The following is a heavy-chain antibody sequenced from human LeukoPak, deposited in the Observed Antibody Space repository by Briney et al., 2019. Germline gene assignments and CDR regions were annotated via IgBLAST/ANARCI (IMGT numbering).Heavy chain of an antibody. V-gene: IGHV3-48*04. D-gene: IGHD3-10*02. CDR1: GFTFNNYW. Sequence: PGGSLRLSCAASGFTFNNYWMNWVRQDPGKGLEWVSYISSSGSTIYYADSVKGRFTISRDNAKNSLYLQMNSLRAEDTAVYYCAELGITMIGGVWGKGTTVTISS. J-gene: IGHJ6*04. CDR2: ISSSGSTI. CDR3: AELGITMIGGV.